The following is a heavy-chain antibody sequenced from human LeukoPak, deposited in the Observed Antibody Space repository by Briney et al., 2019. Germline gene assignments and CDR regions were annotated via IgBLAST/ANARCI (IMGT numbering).Heavy chain of an antibody. CDR1: GFTFSSYA. D-gene: IGHD6-13*01. Sequence: GGSLRLSCAASGFTFSSYAMSWVRQAPGKGLEWVSAISGSGGSTYYAGSVKGRFTISRDNAKNSLYLQMNSLRAEDTALYYCAKEMYSSSWYGAFDYWGQGTLVTVSS. J-gene: IGHJ4*02. CDR2: ISGSGGST. CDR3: AKEMYSSSWYGAFDY. V-gene: IGHV3-23*01.